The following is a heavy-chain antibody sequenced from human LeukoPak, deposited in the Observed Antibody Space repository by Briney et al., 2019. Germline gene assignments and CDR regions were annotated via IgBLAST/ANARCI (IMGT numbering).Heavy chain of an antibody. V-gene: IGHV4-4*07. Sequence: PSETLSLTCTVSGGSISSYYWNWIRQPAGKGLEWIGRIYTSGSTSYNSSLKSRVTMSVDTSKNQFSLKLSSVTAADTAVYYCARDVGGYNYGYSLDYWGQGTRVIVSS. CDR3: ARDVGGYNYGYSLDY. CDR1: GGSISSYY. CDR2: IYTSGST. J-gene: IGHJ4*02. D-gene: IGHD5-18*01.